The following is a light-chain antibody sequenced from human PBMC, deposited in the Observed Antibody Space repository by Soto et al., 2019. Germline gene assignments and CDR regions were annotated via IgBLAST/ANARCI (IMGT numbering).Light chain of an antibody. Sequence: IQLTQSPSSLSASVGDRVTITCRASQGISSFLAWYQQKPGRAPNLLIYAASSLQSGVPSRFSGSGSGTDFTLTISSLQPEDFATYYCQQLSSYPITFGQGTRLEI. J-gene: IGKJ5*01. CDR1: QGISSF. CDR3: QQLSSYPIT. V-gene: IGKV1-9*01. CDR2: AAS.